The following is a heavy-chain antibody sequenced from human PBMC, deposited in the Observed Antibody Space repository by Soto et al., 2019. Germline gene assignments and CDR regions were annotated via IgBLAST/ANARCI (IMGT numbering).Heavy chain of an antibody. V-gene: IGHV4-38-2*02. D-gene: IGHD3-10*01. CDR3: AREARGVISGMDV. J-gene: IGHJ6*02. Sequence: SETLSLTCAVSGYSIASGYYWAWIRQSPGKGLGWFGSIYHAGSVFYNPSLNSRVAVSLDTSKNYFSLKLTSVAAADTAVYYCAREARGVISGMDVWGQGTTVTVSS. CDR2: IYHAGSV. CDR1: GYSIASGYY.